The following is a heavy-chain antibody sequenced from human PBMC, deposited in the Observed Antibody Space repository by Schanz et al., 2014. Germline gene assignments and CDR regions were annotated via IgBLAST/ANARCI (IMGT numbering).Heavy chain of an antibody. D-gene: IGHD1-1*01. Sequence: QVQLQESGPGLVKPSQTLSLTCAVSGGSISSGGYSWSWIRQPPGKGLEWIGYIFFRGSTYYNPSLKSRVTISIDTSKNQFSLRLTSVTAADTAVYYCTTSLFDYWGQGTLVTVSS. J-gene: IGHJ4*02. CDR2: IFFRGST. CDR1: GGSISSGGYS. V-gene: IGHV4-30-4*07. CDR3: TTSLFDY.